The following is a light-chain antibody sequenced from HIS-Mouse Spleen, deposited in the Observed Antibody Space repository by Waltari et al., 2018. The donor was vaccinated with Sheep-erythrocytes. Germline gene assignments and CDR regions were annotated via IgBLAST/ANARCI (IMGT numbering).Light chain of an antibody. V-gene: IGKV4-1*01. CDR3: QQYYSTLLT. J-gene: IGKJ4*01. CDR1: QSVLYSSNNKNY. Sequence: DIVMTQSPDSLAVSLGERAIINCKSSQSVLYSSNNKNYLAWYQQKPGQPPKLLSYCLSDADFTLTVSSQQAEDVAVYYCQQYYSTLLTFGGGTKVEIK.